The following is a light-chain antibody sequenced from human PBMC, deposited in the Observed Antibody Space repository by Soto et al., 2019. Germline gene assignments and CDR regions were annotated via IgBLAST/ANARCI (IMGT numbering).Light chain of an antibody. CDR1: QSVSSSH. J-gene: IGKJ2*01. Sequence: EIVLTQSPGTLSLSPGERATLSCRASQSVSSSHLAWYQQKPGQAPRLLISGASSRATGIPDRFTGSGSGTDFTLTISSLQPDDFATYYCQQYNSYSYTFGQGTKLEIK. CDR3: QQYNSYSYT. CDR2: GAS. V-gene: IGKV3-20*01.